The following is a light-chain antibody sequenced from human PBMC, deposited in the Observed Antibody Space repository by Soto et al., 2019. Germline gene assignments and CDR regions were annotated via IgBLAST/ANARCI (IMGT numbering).Light chain of an antibody. Sequence: SYELTQPPSVSVAPGQTASITCGGDNIGTKGVHWYQQKPGQDPELVVYNGRDRPSGIPERFSGSNSGNTATLTITRVEAGDEADFYCQVRESPSDHSVVFGGGTKLTVL. CDR2: NGR. V-gene: IGLV3-21*02. CDR3: QVRESPSDHSVV. CDR1: NIGTKG. J-gene: IGLJ3*02.